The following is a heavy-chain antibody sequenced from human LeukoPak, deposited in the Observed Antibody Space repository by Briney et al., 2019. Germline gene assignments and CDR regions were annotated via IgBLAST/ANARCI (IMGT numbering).Heavy chain of an antibody. CDR3: ARGYSHNSGGWLDP. V-gene: IGHV3-23*01. CDR1: GFTFSHYA. D-gene: IGHD5-12*01. J-gene: IGHJ5*02. Sequence: SGGSLRLSCAVSGFTFSHYAMSWVRQAPGTGLEWVGSLTDSGDATYSADSVKGRLTISRDNSNSTLYLHISGLRDEDTAVYYCARGYSHNSGGWLDPWGQGTLVTVSS. CDR2: LTDSGDAT.